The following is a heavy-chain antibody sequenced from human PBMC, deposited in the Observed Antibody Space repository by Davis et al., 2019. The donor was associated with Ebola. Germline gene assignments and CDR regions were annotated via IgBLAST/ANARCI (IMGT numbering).Heavy chain of an antibody. CDR3: ATAPAIAATGSEFDY. CDR1: GFSFNDYT. D-gene: IGHD6-13*01. J-gene: IGHJ4*02. CDR2: IGGSSIYI. Sequence: PGGSLRLSCAASGFSFNDYTMNWVRQAPGKWLEWVSSIGGSSIYIYYADSVKGRFTISRDNAKNSLYLQMSNLRVEDTAVYYCATAPAIAATGSEFDYWGQGTLVTDSS. V-gene: IGHV3-21*01.